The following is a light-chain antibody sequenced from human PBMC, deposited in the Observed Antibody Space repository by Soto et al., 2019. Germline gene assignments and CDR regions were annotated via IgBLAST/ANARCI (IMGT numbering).Light chain of an antibody. J-gene: IGLJ1*01. Sequence: QSALTQPASVSGSLGQSITISCTGTTRDIAGYNYISWYQQLPGKAPKLMIHQVTIRPSGISNRFSGSKSGNTASLTISGLQAEDEADYYCTSFSSSTSLYVFGTGTKVTVL. V-gene: IGLV2-14*01. CDR2: QVT. CDR3: TSFSSSTSLYV. CDR1: TRDIAGYNY.